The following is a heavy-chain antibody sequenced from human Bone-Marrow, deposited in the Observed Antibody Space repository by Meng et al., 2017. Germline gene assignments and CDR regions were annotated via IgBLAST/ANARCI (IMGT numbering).Heavy chain of an antibody. V-gene: IGHV4-59*12. D-gene: IGHD5-24*01. CDR3: ARGQMTPDAFDI. Sequence: SETLSLTCTVSGGSISSYYWSWIRQPPGKGLEWIGEIYHSGSTNYNPSLKSRVTISVDKSKNQFSLKLSSVTAADTAVYYCARGQMTPDAFDIWGQGTMVTVSS. CDR2: IYHSGST. CDR1: GGSISSYY. J-gene: IGHJ3*02.